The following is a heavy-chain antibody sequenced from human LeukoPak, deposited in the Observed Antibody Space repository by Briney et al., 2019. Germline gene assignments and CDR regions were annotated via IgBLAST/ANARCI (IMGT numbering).Heavy chain of an antibody. J-gene: IGHJ5*02. Sequence: GRSLSLSCAASGFTFDDYAMHWVRPAPGKGLEWVSGISWNSGSIGYADSVKGRFTISRDNAKNSLYLQMNSLRAEDMALYYCAKGNRQWLNLNWFDPWGQGTLVTVSS. CDR1: GFTFDDYA. CDR2: ISWNSGSI. CDR3: AKGNRQWLNLNWFDP. V-gene: IGHV3-9*03. D-gene: IGHD6-19*01.